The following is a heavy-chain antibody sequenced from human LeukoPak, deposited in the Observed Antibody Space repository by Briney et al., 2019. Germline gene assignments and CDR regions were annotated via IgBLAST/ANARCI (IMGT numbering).Heavy chain of an antibody. D-gene: IGHD5-18*01. V-gene: IGHV1-69*13. CDR2: IIPIFGTA. Sequence: SVKVSCKASGGTFSSYAISWVRQAPGQGLEWMGGIIPIFGTANYAQKFQGRVTITADESTSTAYMELSSLRSEDTAVYYYARALRGRGYSYGYPIDYWGQGTLVTVSS. CDR1: GGTFSSYA. J-gene: IGHJ4*02. CDR3: ARALRGRGYSYGYPIDY.